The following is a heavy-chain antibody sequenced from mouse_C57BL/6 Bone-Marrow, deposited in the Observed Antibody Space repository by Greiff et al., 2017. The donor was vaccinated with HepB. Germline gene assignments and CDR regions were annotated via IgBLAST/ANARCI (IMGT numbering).Heavy chain of an antibody. V-gene: IGHV1-64*01. CDR2: IHPNSGST. Sequence: VQLQQPGAELVKPGASVKLSCKASGYTFTSYWMHWVKQRPGQGLEWIGMIHPNSGSTNYNEKFKSKATLTVDKSSSTAYMQLSSLTSEDSAVYYCASSSGYEYYAMDYWGQGTSVTVSS. J-gene: IGHJ4*01. CDR3: ASSSGYEYYAMDY. D-gene: IGHD3-2*02. CDR1: GYTFTSYW.